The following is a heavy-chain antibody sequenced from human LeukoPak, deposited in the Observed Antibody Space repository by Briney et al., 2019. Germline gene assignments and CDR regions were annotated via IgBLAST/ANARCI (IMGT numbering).Heavy chain of an antibody. CDR1: GYTFSNYG. CDR3: ARGYRNSYGTTSFDY. Sequence: ASVKVSCKASGYTFSNYGITWVRQAPGQGLEWMGWISTYNGDTNYAQKIQGRVTMTTDTSTSTTYMDLRSLRSEDTAVYYCARGYRNSYGTTSFDYWGQGTLVTVSS. D-gene: IGHD4-17*01. J-gene: IGHJ4*02. CDR2: ISTYNGDT. V-gene: IGHV1-18*01.